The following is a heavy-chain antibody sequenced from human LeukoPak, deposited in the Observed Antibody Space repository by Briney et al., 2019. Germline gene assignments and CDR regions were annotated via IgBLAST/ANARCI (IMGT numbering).Heavy chain of an antibody. CDR2: INPSGGRT. Sequence: ASVKVSCKASGYTFTSYYMHWVRQAPGQGLEWMGIINPSGGRTSYAQKFQGRVTMTRDTSTSTVYMELSSLRSEDTAVYYCARDSGVETTYYYDSSGYYYGGPLDYWGQGTLVTVSS. V-gene: IGHV1-46*01. D-gene: IGHD3-22*01. CDR3: ARDSGVETTYYYDSSGYYYGGPLDY. J-gene: IGHJ4*02. CDR1: GYTFTSYY.